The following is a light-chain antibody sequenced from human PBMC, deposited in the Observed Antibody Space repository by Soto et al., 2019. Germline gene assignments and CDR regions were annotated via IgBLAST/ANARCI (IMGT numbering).Light chain of an antibody. CDR3: QQRSNWPPRIT. CDR2: DAS. V-gene: IGKV3-11*01. Sequence: EIVLTQSPATLSFSPGERATLSCRASQSVSSYLAWYQQKPGQAPRLLIYDASNRATGIPARFSGSRSGTDFTLTISSLEPEDFAVYYCQQRSNWPPRITFGPGTKVDIK. J-gene: IGKJ3*01. CDR1: QSVSSY.